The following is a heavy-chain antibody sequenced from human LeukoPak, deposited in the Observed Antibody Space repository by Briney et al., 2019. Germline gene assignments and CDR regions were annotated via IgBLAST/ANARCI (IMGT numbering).Heavy chain of an antibody. CDR3: ATDTAMVLLSAGALDI. CDR2: IYYSGST. CDR1: GVSISSYY. V-gene: IGHV4-59*01. D-gene: IGHD5-18*01. J-gene: IGHJ3*02. Sequence: SETLSLTCTVSGVSISSYYWSWIRQPPGKGLEWIGYIYYSGSTNYNPSLKRRVTISVDTSKNQFSLKQSSVTAADTALYSCATDTAMVLLSAGALDIWGQGTMVTVSS.